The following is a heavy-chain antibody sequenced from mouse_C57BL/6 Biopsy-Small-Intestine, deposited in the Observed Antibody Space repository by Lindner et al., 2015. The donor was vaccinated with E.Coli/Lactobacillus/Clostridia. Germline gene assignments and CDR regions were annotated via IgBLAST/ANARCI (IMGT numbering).Heavy chain of an antibody. CDR1: GFTFSSYG. V-gene: IGHV5-6*01. Sequence: VQLQESGGDLVKPGGSLKLSCAASGFTFSSYGMSWVRQTPDKRLEWVATISSGGSYTYYPDSVKGRFTISRDNAKNTLYLQMSSLKSEDTAMYYRARLLWSLYYFDYWGQGTTLTGSS. J-gene: IGHJ2*01. D-gene: IGHD1-1*02. CDR2: ISSGGSYT. CDR3: ARLLWSLYYFDY.